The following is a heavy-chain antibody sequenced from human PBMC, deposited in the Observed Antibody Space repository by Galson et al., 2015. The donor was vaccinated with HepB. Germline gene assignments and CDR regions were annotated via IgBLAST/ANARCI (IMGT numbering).Heavy chain of an antibody. CDR2: ISYDGSNK. CDR3: ASGDPRGDSSGYYLSD. CDR1: GFTFSSYA. J-gene: IGHJ4*02. D-gene: IGHD3-22*01. V-gene: IGHV3-30*04. Sequence: SLRLSCAASGFTFSSYAMHWVRQAPGKGLEWVAVISYDGSNKYYADSVKGRFTISRDNSKNTLYLQMNSLRAEDTAVYYCASGDPRGDSSGYYLSDWGQGTLVTVSS.